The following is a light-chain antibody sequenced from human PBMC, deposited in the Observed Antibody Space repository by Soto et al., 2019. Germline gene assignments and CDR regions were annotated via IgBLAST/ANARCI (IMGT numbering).Light chain of an antibody. CDR2: EVS. V-gene: IGLV2-23*02. Sequence: QSALTQPASVSGSPEQSITISCIGTSSDVGSYDLVSWYQQHPNKAPRLMIYEVSKRPSGVSDRFSGSKSGNTASLTISGLQAADEADYYCCSYAGGTTHVIFGGGTKVTVL. J-gene: IGLJ2*01. CDR1: SSDVGSYDL. CDR3: CSYAGGTTHVI.